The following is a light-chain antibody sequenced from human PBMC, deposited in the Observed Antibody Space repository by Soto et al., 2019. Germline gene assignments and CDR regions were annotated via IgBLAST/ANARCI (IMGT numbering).Light chain of an antibody. J-gene: IGLJ1*01. Sequence: QPVLTQPPSVSGAPGQRVTISCSGSSSNIGAGYDAHWFQHLPGTAPKLLIYGNNKRPSGVPDRFSGSKSGTSASLAIAGLQPEDEADYYCQSYDSGLSAYVFGTGTKLTVL. CDR3: QSYDSGLSAYV. V-gene: IGLV1-40*01. CDR2: GNN. CDR1: SSNIGAGYD.